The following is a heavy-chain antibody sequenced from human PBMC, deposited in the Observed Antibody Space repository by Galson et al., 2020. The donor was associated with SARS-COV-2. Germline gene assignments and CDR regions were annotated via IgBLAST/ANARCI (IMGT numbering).Heavy chain of an antibody. J-gene: IGHJ6*03. CDR2: IYSGGST. V-gene: IGHV3-53*01. CDR1: GFTVSTNY. CDR3: ARGQAAAGFYYYYYMDV. Sequence: GGSLRLSCAASGFTVSTNYMSWVRQAPGKGLEWVSVIYSGGSTNYADSVKGRFTISRDNSKNMLYLQMNSLRVEDTAVYYCARGQAAAGFYYYYYMDVWGKGTTVTVSS. D-gene: IGHD6-13*01.